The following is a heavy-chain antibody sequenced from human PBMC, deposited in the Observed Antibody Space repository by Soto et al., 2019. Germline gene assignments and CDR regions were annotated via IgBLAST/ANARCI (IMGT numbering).Heavy chain of an antibody. Sequence: EVQLVESGGGLVKPGGSLRLSCAASGFTFSSYSMNWVRQAPGKGLEWVSSISSSSSYIYYAYSVNGRFTISRDNAKNSLYLQMNSLRAEDTAVYYCASAVVVAATGGPYYYYYMDVWGKGTTVTVSS. CDR1: GFTFSSYS. J-gene: IGHJ6*03. D-gene: IGHD2-15*01. V-gene: IGHV3-21*01. CDR3: ASAVVVAATGGPYYYYYMDV. CDR2: ISSSSSYI.